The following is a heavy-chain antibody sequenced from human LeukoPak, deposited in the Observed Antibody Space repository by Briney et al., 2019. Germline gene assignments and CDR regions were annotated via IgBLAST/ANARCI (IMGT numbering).Heavy chain of an antibody. Sequence: GASVKVSCKASGYTFTTYGISWVRQAPGQGLEWMGWISGYNGNTNYAQKFQGRVTMTTDTSTSTAYMELRSLRSDDTAVYYCARGYSRFGESTDAFDIWGQGTMVTVSS. J-gene: IGHJ3*02. D-gene: IGHD3-10*01. CDR1: GYTFTTYG. V-gene: IGHV1-18*01. CDR3: ARGYSRFGESTDAFDI. CDR2: ISGYNGNT.